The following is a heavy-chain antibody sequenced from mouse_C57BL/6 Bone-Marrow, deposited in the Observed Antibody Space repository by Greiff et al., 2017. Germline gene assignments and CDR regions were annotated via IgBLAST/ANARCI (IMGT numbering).Heavy chain of an antibody. CDR1: GFTFTDYY. J-gene: IGHJ2*01. V-gene: IGHV7-3*01. CDR2: IRNKANGYTT. CDR3: AIYLPDCYYSHFDY. Sequence: EVQVVESGGGLVQPGGSLSLSCAASGFTFTDYYMSWVRQPPGKALEWLGFIRNKANGYTTEYSASVKGRFTISRDNSQSILYLQMNALRSEDSATYYCAIYLPDCYYSHFDYWGQGTTLTVSS. D-gene: IGHD2-3*01.